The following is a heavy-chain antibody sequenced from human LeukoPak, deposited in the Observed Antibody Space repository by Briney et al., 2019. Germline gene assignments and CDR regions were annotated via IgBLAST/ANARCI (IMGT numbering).Heavy chain of an antibody. V-gene: IGHV1-2*02. J-gene: IGHJ6*03. CDR1: GYTFTGYY. Sequence: ASVKVSCKASGYTFTGYYMHWVRQAPGQGLEWMGWINPNSGGTNYAQKFQGRVTMTRDTSISTAYMELRSLRSDDTAVYYCARDHYGSGSYYNLWYYYYYMDVWGKGTTVTISS. D-gene: IGHD3-10*01. CDR2: INPNSGGT. CDR3: ARDHYGSGSYYNLWYYYYYMDV.